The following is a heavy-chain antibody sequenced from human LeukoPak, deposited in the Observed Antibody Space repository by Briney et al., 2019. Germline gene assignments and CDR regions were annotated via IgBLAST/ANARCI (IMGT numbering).Heavy chain of an antibody. J-gene: IGHJ4*02. D-gene: IGHD2-15*01. CDR1: GFTFSSYA. CDR2: ISYDGSDK. Sequence: PGGSLRLSCAASGFTFSSYAMHWVRQAPGKGLEWVAVISYDGSDKNHADSVKGRFTISRDNSKNTLYLQMNTLRADDTAVYYCARGGYCSGGNCYWDGHNDYWGQGTLVTVSS. V-gene: IGHV3-30-3*01. CDR3: ARGGYCSGGNCYWDGHNDY.